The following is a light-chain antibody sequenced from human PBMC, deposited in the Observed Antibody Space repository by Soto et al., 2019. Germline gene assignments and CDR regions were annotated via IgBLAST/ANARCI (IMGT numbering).Light chain of an antibody. J-gene: IGLJ3*02. Sequence: QTVVTQEPSQTVSPGGTVTLTCGSSTGAVTSGHFPYWFQQKPGQAPRTLIYDTSNKHSWTPARFSGSLLGGKAALTLSGAQPEDEADYYCLLFYGDVRGVFGGGTQLTVL. CDR2: DTS. CDR1: TGAVTSGHF. V-gene: IGLV7-46*01. CDR3: LLFYGDVRGV.